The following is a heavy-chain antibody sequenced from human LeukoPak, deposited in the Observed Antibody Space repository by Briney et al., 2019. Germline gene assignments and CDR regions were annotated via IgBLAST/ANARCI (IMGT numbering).Heavy chain of an antibody. CDR3: ARDSPMVVAASDY. CDR2: IKQDGSEK. Sequence: GGSLRLSCAASGFTFNSYWMSWVRQAPGKGLEWVANIKQDGSEKYYVDSVKGRFTISRDNAKNSLYLQMNSLRAEDTAVYYCARDSPMVVAASDYWGQGTLSPSPQ. V-gene: IGHV3-7*01. CDR1: GFTFNSYW. J-gene: IGHJ4*02. D-gene: IGHD2-15*01.